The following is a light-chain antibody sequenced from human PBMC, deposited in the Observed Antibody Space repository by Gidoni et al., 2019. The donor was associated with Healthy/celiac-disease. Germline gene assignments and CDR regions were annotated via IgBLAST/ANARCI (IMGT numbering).Light chain of an antibody. CDR1: QSISSY. J-gene: IGKJ2*01. V-gene: IGKV1-39*01. CDR3: QQSYSTPPYT. Sequence: DIQMTESPSSLSASVVDRVTITCRASQSISSYLNWYQQKPGKATKLLIYAASSLQSGVPSRFSGSGSGTDFTLTISSLQPEDFATYYCQQSYSTPPYTFGQGTKLEIK. CDR2: AAS.